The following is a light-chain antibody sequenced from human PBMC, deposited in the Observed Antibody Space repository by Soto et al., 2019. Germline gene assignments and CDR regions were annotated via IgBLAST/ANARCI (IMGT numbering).Light chain of an antibody. CDR2: VAF. V-gene: IGKV1-39*01. CDR3: KQSFRSPIT. Sequence: DIQVTQPPSSLSASVRDRLTITCQASQSIALSVNWYQQKPGKAPKLLIYVAFTLESGVPSRFSGSGSGTEFTLTIRSLQPEDFATYYCKQSFRSPITFGQGTRLEIK. J-gene: IGKJ5*01. CDR1: QSIALS.